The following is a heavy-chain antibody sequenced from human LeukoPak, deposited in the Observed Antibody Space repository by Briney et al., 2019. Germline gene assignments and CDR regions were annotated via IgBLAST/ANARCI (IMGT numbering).Heavy chain of an antibody. V-gene: IGHV3-30*18. D-gene: IGHD6-19*01. CDR2: ISYDGTNK. CDR3: AKEEETYSSVGGLYGMDV. CDR1: GFTFSSYG. J-gene: IGHJ6*02. Sequence: PGGSLRLSCAASGFTFSSYGMHWVRQAPGKGLEWVAVISYDGTNKYYADSVKGRFTISRDNSKNTLYLQMNSLRAEDTAVYYCAKEEETYSSVGGLYGMDVWGQGTTVTVSS.